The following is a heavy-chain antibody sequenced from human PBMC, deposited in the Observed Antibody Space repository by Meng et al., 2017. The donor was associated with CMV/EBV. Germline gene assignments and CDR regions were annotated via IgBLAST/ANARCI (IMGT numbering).Heavy chain of an antibody. V-gene: IGHV1-69*05. CDR3: RRALNYYDSRRLGYWFDP. D-gene: IGHD3-22*01. J-gene: IGHJ5*02. CDR2: IIPIFGTA. CDR1: GCTFSSYA. Sequence: SVKVSCKASGCTFSSYAISWVRQAPGQGLEWMGGIIPIFGTANYAQKFQGRVTITTDESTNTAYMELSSLRSEDTAVYYCRRALNYYDSRRLGYWFDPWGQGTLVTVSS.